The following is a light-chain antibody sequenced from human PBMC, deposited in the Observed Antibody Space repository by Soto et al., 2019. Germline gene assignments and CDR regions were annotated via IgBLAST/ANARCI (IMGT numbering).Light chain of an antibody. Sequence: QSALTQAASVSASPGQSITISCTGTSRDVGGSNSVSWYQQHPGKAPKLLIYDVSNRPSGVSNRFSGSKSGNTASLTISGLQAEDEADYYCSSYTSGSTVVFGGGTQLTVL. V-gene: IGLV2-14*01. CDR3: SSYTSGSTVV. J-gene: IGLJ2*01. CDR2: DVS. CDR1: SRDVGGSNS.